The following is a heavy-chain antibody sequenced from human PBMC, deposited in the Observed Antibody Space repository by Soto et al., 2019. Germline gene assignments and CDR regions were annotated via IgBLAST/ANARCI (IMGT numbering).Heavy chain of an antibody. V-gene: IGHV3-23*01. CDR3: AKDKGWRDCSRTSCLYSFDS. J-gene: IGHJ4*02. Sequence: EVQLLESGGGLVQPGRSLRLSCAASGFTFSTYAMNWVRQAPGKGLEWVSAISDSGSTYYADSVEGRFTIYSDNSKNTLYLEMNSLRAEDTAVDYCAKDKGWRDCSRTSCLYSFDSWGQGTLVTVSS. CDR1: GFTFSTYA. D-gene: IGHD2-2*01. CDR2: ISDSGST.